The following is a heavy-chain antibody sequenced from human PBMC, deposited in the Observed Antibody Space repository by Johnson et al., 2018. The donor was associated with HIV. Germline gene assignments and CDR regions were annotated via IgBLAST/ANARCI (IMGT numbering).Heavy chain of an antibody. CDR1: GFNFSTYA. Sequence: VQLVESGGGVVQPGRSLRLSCVASGFNFSTYAMHWVRQAPGKGLEWVANIKQDGSEKYYVDSVKGRFTISRDNAKNSLYLQMNSLRVEDTAVYFCARVRRQLVRLSAFDIWGQGTLVTVSS. J-gene: IGHJ3*02. CDR2: IKQDGSEK. V-gene: IGHV3-7*01. CDR3: ARVRRQLVRLSAFDI. D-gene: IGHD6-6*01.